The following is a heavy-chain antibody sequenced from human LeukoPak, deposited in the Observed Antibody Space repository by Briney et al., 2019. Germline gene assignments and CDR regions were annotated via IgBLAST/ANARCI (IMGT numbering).Heavy chain of an antibody. CDR1: GFTFSSYA. J-gene: IGHJ6*02. V-gene: IGHV3-23*01. CDR3: ASFGAGYGSGSYYYYGMDV. Sequence: PGGSLRLSCAASGFTFSSYAMSWVRQAPGKGLEWVSAISGSGGSTYYADSVKGRFTISRDNSKNTLYLQMNSLRAEDTAVYYCASFGAGYGSGSYYYYGMDVWGQGTTVTVSS. D-gene: IGHD3-10*01. CDR2: ISGSGGST.